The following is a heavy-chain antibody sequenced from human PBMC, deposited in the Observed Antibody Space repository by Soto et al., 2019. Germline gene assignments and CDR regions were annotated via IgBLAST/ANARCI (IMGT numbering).Heavy chain of an antibody. CDR3: ARYCSTTNCHYSYGMDV. Sequence: QLQVQETGSGLVKPSQTLSLTCVVSGGSISSGGHSWSWIRQPPGKGLEWIGYIYHSGSTYYNPSLKSRVSISVDRSKNQFSLKLSSVTAADTAVYYCARYCSTTNCHYSYGMDVWGQGTTVTVSS. D-gene: IGHD2-2*01. CDR1: GGSISSGGHS. V-gene: IGHV4-30-2*01. J-gene: IGHJ6*02. CDR2: IYHSGST.